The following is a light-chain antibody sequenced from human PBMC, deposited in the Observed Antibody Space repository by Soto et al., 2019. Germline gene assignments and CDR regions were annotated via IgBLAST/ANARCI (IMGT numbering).Light chain of an antibody. Sequence: QSALTQPPSASGSPGQSVTISCTGTSSDVGGYNYVSWYQQHPGKAPKLMIYEVSKRPSGVPDRFSGSKSGNTASLTVSGLQDEDEDDYYCSSYAGSSYVLGTGTKVT. CDR2: EVS. CDR1: SSDVGGYNY. CDR3: SSYAGSSYV. J-gene: IGLJ1*01. V-gene: IGLV2-8*01.